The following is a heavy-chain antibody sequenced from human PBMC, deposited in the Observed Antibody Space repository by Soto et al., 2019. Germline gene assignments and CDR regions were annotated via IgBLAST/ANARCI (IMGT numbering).Heavy chain of an antibody. D-gene: IGHD5-12*01. J-gene: IGHJ4*02. CDR1: GGTFSSYA. CDR3: ARVSGYYLPDY. V-gene: IGHV1-69*06. Sequence: GASVKVSCKASGGTFSSYAISWVRQAPGQGLEWMGGIIPIFGTANYAQKFQGRVTITGDTSASTAYMELSSLRSEDTAVYYCARVSGYYLPDYWGQGTLVTVSS. CDR2: IIPIFGTA.